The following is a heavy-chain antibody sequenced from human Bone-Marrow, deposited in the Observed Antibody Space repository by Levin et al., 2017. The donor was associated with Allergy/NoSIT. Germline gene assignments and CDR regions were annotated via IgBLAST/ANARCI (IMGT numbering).Heavy chain of an antibody. CDR2: IKHDGSEK. CDR3: ARTSDDYGEEY. J-gene: IGHJ4*02. V-gene: IGHV3-7*03. Sequence: PGGSLRLSCAASGFTFSNYWMTWVRQAPGKGLEWVANIKHDGSEKYYVDSMKGRFTISRDNAENSLYLQMNSLRADDTAVYYCARTSDDYGEEYWGQGTLVTVSS. D-gene: IGHD4-17*01. CDR1: GFTFSNYW.